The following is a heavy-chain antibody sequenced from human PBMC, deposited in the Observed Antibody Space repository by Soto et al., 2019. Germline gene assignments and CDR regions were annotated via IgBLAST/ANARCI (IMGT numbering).Heavy chain of an antibody. J-gene: IGHJ4*02. CDR2: VYNSGST. D-gene: IGHD6-13*01. CDR3: ARYRREAVAGYTLDN. CDR1: GGSISSNY. V-gene: IGHV4-59*01. Sequence: TLSLTCTVSGGSISSNYWTWIRRPPGKGLEWIGYVYNSGSTNYNPSLKSRVTISEDTSKSQFSLKVNSMTAADAAVYYCARYRREAVAGYTLDNWGQGMLVTVSS.